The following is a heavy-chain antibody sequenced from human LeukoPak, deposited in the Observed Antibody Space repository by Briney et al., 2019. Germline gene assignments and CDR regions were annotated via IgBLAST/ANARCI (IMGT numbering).Heavy chain of an antibody. Sequence: GGSLRLSCAASGFRQAPGKGLEWVAVISYDGSNKYYADSVKGRFTISRDNSKNTLYLQMNSLRAEDTAVYYCARPRYYYGSGSYVYYWGQGTLVTVSS. CDR2: ISYDGSNK. D-gene: IGHD3-10*01. CDR3: ARPRYYYGSGSYVYY. CDR1: GF. V-gene: IGHV3-30*19. J-gene: IGHJ4*02.